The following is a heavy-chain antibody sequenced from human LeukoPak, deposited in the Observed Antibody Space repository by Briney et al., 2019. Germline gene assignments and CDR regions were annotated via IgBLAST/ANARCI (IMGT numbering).Heavy chain of an antibody. V-gene: IGHV3-23*01. CDR3: AKDLAVRPLWFFDY. CDR2: ISGSGGST. J-gene: IGHJ4*02. D-gene: IGHD3-10*01. CDR1: GFTFSSYA. Sequence: PGGSLRLSCAASGFTFSSYAMSWVRQAPGKGLEWVSAISGSGGSTYYADSVKGRFTISSDNSKNTLYLQMNSLRAEDTAVYYCAKDLAVRPLWFFDYWGQGTLVTVSS.